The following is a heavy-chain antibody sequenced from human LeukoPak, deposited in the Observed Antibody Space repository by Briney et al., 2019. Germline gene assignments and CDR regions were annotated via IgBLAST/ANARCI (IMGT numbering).Heavy chain of an antibody. Sequence: GGSLRLSCAASGFTFSGYSMNWVRQAPGKGLEWVSSISSSSSYIYYADSVKGRFTISRDNAKNSLYLQMNSLRAEDTAVYYCARVRITIFGVVIGYMDVWGKGTTVTVSS. CDR3: ARVRITIFGVVIGYMDV. CDR1: GFTFSGYS. D-gene: IGHD3-3*01. J-gene: IGHJ6*03. V-gene: IGHV3-21*01. CDR2: ISSSSSYI.